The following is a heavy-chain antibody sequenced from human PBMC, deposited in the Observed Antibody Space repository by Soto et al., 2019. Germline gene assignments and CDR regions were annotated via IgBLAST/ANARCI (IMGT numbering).Heavy chain of an antibody. D-gene: IGHD4-4*01. J-gene: IGHJ4*02. CDR3: AGHALQAAHQHFDY. V-gene: IGHV5-51*01. CDR2: IYPGDSDT. CDR1: GYSFTTYW. Sequence: GESLKISCEGSGYSFTTYWIGWVRQMPGKGLEWMGIIYPGDSDTRYSPSFQGQVTISADKSISAAYLQWSSLKASDTAMYYCAGHALQAAHQHFDYWGQGTLVTVSS.